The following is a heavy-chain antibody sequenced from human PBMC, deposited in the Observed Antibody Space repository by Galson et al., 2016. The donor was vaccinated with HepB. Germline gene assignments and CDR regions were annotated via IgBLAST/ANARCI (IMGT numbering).Heavy chain of an antibody. D-gene: IGHD2/OR15-2a*01. V-gene: IGHV3-23*01. CDR1: GFTFSSYS. J-gene: IGHJ4*02. Sequence: SLRLSCAASGFTFSSYSMSWVRQAPGKGLEWVSAISGSGDRTYYTDSVKGRFTISRDNSNSMLFLQMSSLRADDTAVYYCARRHEYCPPVGCSVDYWGQGTLVSVSS. CDR3: ARRHEYCPPVGCSVDY. CDR2: ISGSGDRT.